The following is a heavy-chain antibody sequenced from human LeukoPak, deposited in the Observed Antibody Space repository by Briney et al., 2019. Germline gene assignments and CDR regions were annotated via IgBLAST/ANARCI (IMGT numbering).Heavy chain of an antibody. D-gene: IGHD6-13*01. CDR3: ASKYSSSWDGDY. CDR1: GFTFSSYE. Sequence: PGGSLRLSCAAFGFTFSSYEMNWVRQAPGKGLEWVAYISTSGSTIYYADSVKGRSTISRDNAKKPLYLQMNSLRAEDTAVYYCASKYSSSWDGDYWGQGTLVTVSS. V-gene: IGHV3-48*03. J-gene: IGHJ4*02. CDR2: ISTSGSTI.